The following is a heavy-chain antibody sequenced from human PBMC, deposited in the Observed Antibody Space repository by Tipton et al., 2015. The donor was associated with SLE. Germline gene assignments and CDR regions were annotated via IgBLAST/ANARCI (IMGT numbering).Heavy chain of an antibody. J-gene: IGHJ6*02. CDR1: GGPISTYY. CDR3: ARDIYYGMDV. CDR2: VYYSGRT. Sequence: TLSLTCTVSGGPISTYYWSWIRQPPGKGLEWIGYVYYSGRTSYNSSLKSRVTISVDTSKNQFSLKLNSVTAADTAVYYCARDIYYGMDVWGQGTTVTVSS. V-gene: IGHV4-59*01.